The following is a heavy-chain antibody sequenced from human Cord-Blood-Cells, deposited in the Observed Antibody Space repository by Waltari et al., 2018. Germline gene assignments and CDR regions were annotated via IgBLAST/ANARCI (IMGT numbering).Heavy chain of an antibody. CDR3: ARDEYCSSTSCYHDAFDI. Sequence: QVQLQESGPGLVKPSETLSLTCTVPGYSISSGYYWGWIRQPPGTGLEWIGSIYHSGSTYYNPSLKSRVTISVDTSKNQFSLKLSSVTAADTAVYYCARDEYCSSTSCYHDAFDIWGQGTMVTVSS. CDR1: GYSISSGYY. D-gene: IGHD2-2*01. J-gene: IGHJ3*02. V-gene: IGHV4-38-2*02. CDR2: IYHSGST.